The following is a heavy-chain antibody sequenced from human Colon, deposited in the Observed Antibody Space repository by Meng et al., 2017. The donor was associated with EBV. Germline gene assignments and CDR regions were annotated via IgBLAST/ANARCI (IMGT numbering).Heavy chain of an antibody. CDR1: GGSVSSGGYY. Sequence: HGRLQAPGPGLVKPSKTLSPTCTASGGSVSSGGYYWTWIRQHPGKGLEWFGHIYYSGSTFYNPSLKRRVIISIDTSKNQFSLNLRSVTAADTAVYYCARVSSGWDYFDYWGQGTLVTVSS. D-gene: IGHD6-19*01. J-gene: IGHJ4*02. CDR3: ARVSSGWDYFDY. V-gene: IGHV4-31*03. CDR2: IYYSGST.